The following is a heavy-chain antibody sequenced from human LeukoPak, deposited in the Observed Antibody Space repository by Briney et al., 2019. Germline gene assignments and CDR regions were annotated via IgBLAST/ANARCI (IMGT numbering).Heavy chain of an antibody. CDR3: AKDRAGTPWAD. CDR2: INPSGDST. D-gene: IGHD1-1*01. V-gene: IGHV3-23*01. Sequence: GGSLRLSCAASGFTFSSYSMSWVRQAPGKGLEWVSTINPSGDSTYYADSVKGRFTISRDNSKNTVYLQMNSLRAEDTAVYYCAKDRAGTPWADWGQGTLVTVSS. J-gene: IGHJ4*02. CDR1: GFTFSSYS.